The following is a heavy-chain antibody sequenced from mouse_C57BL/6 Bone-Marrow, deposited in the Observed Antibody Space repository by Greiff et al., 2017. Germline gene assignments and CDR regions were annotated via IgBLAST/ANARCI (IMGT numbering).Heavy chain of an antibody. CDR1: GFSLTSYG. CDR2: IWSGGST. Sequence: VKLMESGPGLVQPSQSLSITCTVSGFSLTSYGVHWVRQPPGKGLEWLGVIWSGGSTDYNAAFISRLSISKDNSKSQVFFKMNSLQADDTAIYYCAKQLRLSYYWGQGTTLTVSS. V-gene: IGHV2-4*01. J-gene: IGHJ2*01. CDR3: AKQLRLSYY. D-gene: IGHD3-2*02.